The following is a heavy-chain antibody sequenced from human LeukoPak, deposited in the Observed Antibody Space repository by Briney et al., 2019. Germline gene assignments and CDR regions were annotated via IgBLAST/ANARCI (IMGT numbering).Heavy chain of an antibody. V-gene: IGHV3-23*01. CDR3: AKADSRNAFDI. CDR2: ISSSGGSA. J-gene: IGHJ3*02. CDR1: GFAFSSYA. Sequence: GGSLRLSCAGSGFAFSSYAMSWVRQAPGKGLEWVSGISSSGGSASNADSVKGRFSISRDNPKNTLYLQMESLRAEDTAVYFCAKADSRNAFDIWGLGTMVTVSS. D-gene: IGHD5-18*01.